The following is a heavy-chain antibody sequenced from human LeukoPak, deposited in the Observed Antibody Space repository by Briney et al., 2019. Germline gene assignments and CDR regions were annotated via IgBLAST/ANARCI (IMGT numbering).Heavy chain of an antibody. J-gene: IGHJ4*02. V-gene: IGHV3-66*01. CDR3: ATSSGWPGYFDY. CDR1: GFTVSSNY. CDR2: IYSGGST. Sequence: PGGSLRLSCAASGFTVSSNYMSWVRQAPGKGLEWVSVIYSGGSTYYADSVKGRFTISRGNSKNTLYLQRNSLRAEDTAVYYCATSSGWPGYFDYWGQGTLVTVSS. D-gene: IGHD6-19*01.